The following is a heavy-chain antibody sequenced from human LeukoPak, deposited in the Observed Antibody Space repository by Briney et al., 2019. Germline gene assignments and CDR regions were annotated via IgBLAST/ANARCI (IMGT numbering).Heavy chain of an antibody. Sequence: GGSLRLSCAASGFTFSSYEMNWVRQAPGKGLEWVSYVSSSGSTIYYADSVKGRFTISRDNAKNSLYLQMNSLRAEDTAVYYCARERPAGYGYNYWGQGTLVTVSS. V-gene: IGHV3-48*03. D-gene: IGHD5-18*01. J-gene: IGHJ4*02. CDR1: GFTFSSYE. CDR3: ARERPAGYGYNY. CDR2: VSSSGSTI.